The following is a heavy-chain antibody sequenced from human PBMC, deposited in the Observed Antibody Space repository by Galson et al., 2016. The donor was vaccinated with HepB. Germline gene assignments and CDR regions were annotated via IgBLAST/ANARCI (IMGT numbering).Heavy chain of an antibody. CDR3: ARDLELREEAFDI. CDR1: GFTFSNYW. Sequence: SLRLSCAASGFTFSNYWMSWVRQAPGQGLEWVANIKEDGSEKYYVDSVKGRFTISRDNAKNSLYLRMNSLTAEDTAVYYCARDLELREEAFDIWGQGTMVTVSS. J-gene: IGHJ3*02. D-gene: IGHD1-26*01. V-gene: IGHV3-7*01. CDR2: IKEDGSEK.